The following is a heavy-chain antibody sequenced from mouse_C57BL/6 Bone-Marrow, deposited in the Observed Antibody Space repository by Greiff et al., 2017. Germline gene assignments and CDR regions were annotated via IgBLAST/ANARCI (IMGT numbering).Heavy chain of an antibody. CDR3: ARGIYQVAMYY. V-gene: IGHV1-82*01. J-gene: IGHJ4*01. CDR2: IYPGDGDT. CDR1: GYAFSSSW. Sequence: QVQLKESGPELVKPGASVQISCKASGYAFSSSWMNWVKQRPGKGLEWIGRIYPGDGDTNYNGKFKGKATLTADKSSSTAYMQLSRLTSEDSAVYCCARGIYQVAMYYWGQGTSVTVSS.